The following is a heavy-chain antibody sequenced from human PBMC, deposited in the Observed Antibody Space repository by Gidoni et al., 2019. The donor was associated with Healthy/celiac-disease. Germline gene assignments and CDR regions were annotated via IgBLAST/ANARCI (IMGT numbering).Heavy chain of an antibody. V-gene: IGHV3-66*02. J-gene: IGHJ6*02. Sequence: EVQLVESGGGWVQPGGCLRLSCAASGFTVSSNYMSWVRQAPGRGLELVSVIYSGGITYYADSVKGLFTISRDNSKNTLYLQMNSLRAEDTAVYYCARYRGLIVVVPAAYPYGMDVWGQGTTVTVSS. CDR2: IYSGGIT. CDR3: ARYRGLIVVVPAAYPYGMDV. D-gene: IGHD2-2*01. CDR1: GFTVSSNY.